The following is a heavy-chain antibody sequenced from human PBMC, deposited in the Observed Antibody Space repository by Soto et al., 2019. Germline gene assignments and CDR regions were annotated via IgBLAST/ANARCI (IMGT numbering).Heavy chain of an antibody. J-gene: IGHJ4*02. CDR2: ISTYNGNT. CDR3: ARAPRDGYNYVLP. CDR1: GYTFTSYG. D-gene: IGHD5-12*01. V-gene: IGHV1-18*01. Sequence: QVQLVQSGAEVKKPGASVKVSCKASGYTFTSYGISWVRQVPGQGLEWMGWISTYNGNTNYAQKFQGRVTMTTDTSTTTAYMELRSLRSDDTAVYYCARAPRDGYNYVLPWGQGTLVIVSS.